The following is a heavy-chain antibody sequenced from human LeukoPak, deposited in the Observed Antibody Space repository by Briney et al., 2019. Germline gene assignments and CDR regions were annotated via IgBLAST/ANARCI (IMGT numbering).Heavy chain of an antibody. V-gene: IGHV1-2*02. Sequence: ASVKVSCKAFGYTFTGYYIHWVRQAPGQGLECMGWINPNSGGTNYAQKFQGRVTVTRDTSISTAYMELSRLRSDDTAVYYCARGGSGSYFSWLDPWGQGTLVTVSS. CDR2: INPNSGGT. J-gene: IGHJ5*02. D-gene: IGHD3-10*01. CDR3: ARGGSGSYFSWLDP. CDR1: GYTFTGYY.